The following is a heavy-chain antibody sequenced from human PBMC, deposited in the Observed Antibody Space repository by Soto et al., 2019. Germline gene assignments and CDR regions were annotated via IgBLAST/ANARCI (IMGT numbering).Heavy chain of an antibody. CDR1: GDSVSSNSAA. V-gene: IGHV6-1*01. J-gene: IGHJ6*03. CDR2: TYYRSRWYN. Sequence: QTLSLTCAISGDSVSSNSAAWNWIRLSPSRGLEWLARTYYRSRWYNDYAVSVRSRITANPDTSKNQFSLQLTSVTPEDTAVYYCAGTTSHQWYYMDVWGKGTTVTVSS. CDR3: AGTTSHQWYYMDV. D-gene: IGHD1-7*01.